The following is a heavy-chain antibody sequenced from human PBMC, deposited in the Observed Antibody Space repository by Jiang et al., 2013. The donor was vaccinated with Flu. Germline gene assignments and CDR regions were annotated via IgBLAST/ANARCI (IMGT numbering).Heavy chain of an antibody. CDR2: ISSSSSTI. D-gene: IGHD3-9*01. V-gene: IGHV3-48*01. CDR1: GFTFSKYD. CDR3: ATVMARELRHFDLGWFDH. J-gene: IGHJ5*02. Sequence: QLVESGGGLVQPGGSLRLSCEASGFTFSKYDMIWVRQAPGKGLEWISYISSSSSTIYFADSVKGRFTISRDNAKNSLDLQMNSLRTEDTAIYYCATVMARELRHFDLGWFDHWGQGSLVTVSS.